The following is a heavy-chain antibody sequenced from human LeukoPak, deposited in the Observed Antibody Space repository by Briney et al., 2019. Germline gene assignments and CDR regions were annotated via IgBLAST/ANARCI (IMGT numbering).Heavy chain of an antibody. CDR1: GFTFSNAW. CDR3: TTDITMIVVVITDY. CDR2: IKSKTDGGTT. Sequence: TGGSLRLSCAASGFTFSNAWMSWVRQAPGKGLEWVGRIKSKTDGGTTDYAAPVRGRFTISRDDSKNTLYLQMNSLKTEDTAVYYCTTDITMIVVVITDYWGQGTLVTVSS. V-gene: IGHV3-15*01. J-gene: IGHJ4*02. D-gene: IGHD3-22*01.